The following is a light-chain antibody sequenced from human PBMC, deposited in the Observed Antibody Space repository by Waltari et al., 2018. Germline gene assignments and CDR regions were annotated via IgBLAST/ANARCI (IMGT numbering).Light chain of an antibody. CDR3: SSYTTSSAPGV. V-gene: IGLV2-14*01. CDR1: DSDVGAYAF. J-gene: IGLJ1*01. Sequence: QSALTQPASVSGSPGQSITISCSGTDSDVGAYAFVSWYQQHPGKAPHLIIYEISNLPSGISNRFAASKSGNTASLTISGLQAEDEADYYCSSYTTSSAPGVFGTGTRVTVL. CDR2: EIS.